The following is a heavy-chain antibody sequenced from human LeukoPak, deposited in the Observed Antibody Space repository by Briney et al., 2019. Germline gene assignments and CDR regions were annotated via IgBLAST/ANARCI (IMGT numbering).Heavy chain of an antibody. CDR3: AREPLYCSGISCYGWFDP. D-gene: IGHD2-2*01. CDR1: GGSISSGSYY. J-gene: IGHJ5*02. CDR2: IYSSGST. Sequence: SQTLSLTCTVSGGSISSGSYYWNWIRQPAGKGLEWIGRIYSSGSTNYNPSLKSRVTISVDTSKNQFSLKLSSVTAADTAVYYCAREPLYCSGISCYGWFDPWGQGTLVTVSS. V-gene: IGHV4-61*02.